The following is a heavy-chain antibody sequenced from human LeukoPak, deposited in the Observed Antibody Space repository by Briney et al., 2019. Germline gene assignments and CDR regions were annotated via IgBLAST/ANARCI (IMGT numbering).Heavy chain of an antibody. J-gene: IGHJ4*02. CDR2: IIPILGIA. CDR1: GGTFSSYA. D-gene: IGHD3-22*01. CDR3: AMEGHYYDSSGYYGY. V-gene: IGHV1-69*04. Sequence: VRVSCTASGGTFSSYAISWVRQAPGEGLEWMGRIIPILGIANYAQKLQGRVTINADKSTSTAYMELSSLRSEDTAVYYCAMEGHYYDSSGYYGYWGQGTLVTVSS.